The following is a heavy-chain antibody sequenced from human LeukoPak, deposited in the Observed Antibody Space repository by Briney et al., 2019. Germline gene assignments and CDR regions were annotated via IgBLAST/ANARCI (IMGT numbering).Heavy chain of an antibody. CDR3: AKDGYSSGWDLTDRPPFFDY. CDR2: ISGGGGST. J-gene: IGHJ4*02. Sequence: GGSLRLSCVASGFTFSSYAMSWVRQAPGKGLEWVSAISGGGGSTYYADSVKGRFTISRDNSKNTLYLQMNSLRAEDTAVYYCAKDGYSSGWDLTDRPPFFDYWGQGTLVSVSS. V-gene: IGHV3-23*01. CDR1: GFTFSSYA. D-gene: IGHD6-19*01.